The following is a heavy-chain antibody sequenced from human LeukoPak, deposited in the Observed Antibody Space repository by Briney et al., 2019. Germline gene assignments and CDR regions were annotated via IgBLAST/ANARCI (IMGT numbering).Heavy chain of an antibody. J-gene: IGHJ4*02. Sequence: GGSLRLSCADSGFTFSSYAMSWVRQAPGKGLEWVSAISGSGGSTYYADSVKGRFTISRDNSKNTLYLQMNSLRAEDTAVYYCAKDGDDYGDPYYFDYWGQGTLVTVSS. CDR1: GFTFSSYA. CDR3: AKDGDDYGDPYYFDY. V-gene: IGHV3-23*01. CDR2: ISGSGGST. D-gene: IGHD4-17*01.